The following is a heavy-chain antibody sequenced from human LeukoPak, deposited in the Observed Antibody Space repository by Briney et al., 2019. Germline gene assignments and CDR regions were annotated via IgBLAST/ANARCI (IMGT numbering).Heavy chain of an antibody. Sequence: ASVKVSCKASGYTFTSYGISWVRQAPGQGLEWMGWINPNSGGTNYAQKFQGRVTMTRDTSISTAYMELSRLRSDDTAVYYCARVRCSGGSCYGYYYYYYMDVWGKGTTVTVSS. CDR1: GYTFTSYG. CDR2: INPNSGGT. D-gene: IGHD2-15*01. CDR3: ARVRCSGGSCYGYYYYYYMDV. J-gene: IGHJ6*03. V-gene: IGHV1-2*02.